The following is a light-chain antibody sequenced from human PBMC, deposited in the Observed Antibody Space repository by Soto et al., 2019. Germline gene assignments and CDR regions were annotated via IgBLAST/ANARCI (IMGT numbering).Light chain of an antibody. Sequence: DIQMTQSPSSLSASVEDRVIITCRASQSISSHLNWYQQKPGKAPKVLIYAASNLQSGVPPRFSGSGSGTDFTLTISSLQPEDVATYFCQQSYRTPITFGQGTRLEIK. V-gene: IGKV1-39*01. CDR2: AAS. J-gene: IGKJ5*01. CDR1: QSISSH. CDR3: QQSYRTPIT.